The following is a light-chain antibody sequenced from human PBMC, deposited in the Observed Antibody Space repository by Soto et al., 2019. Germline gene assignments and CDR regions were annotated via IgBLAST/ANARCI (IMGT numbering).Light chain of an antibody. CDR2: KAS. J-gene: IGKJ1*01. CDR1: QTISTW. Sequence: IQMTQSPSTLSASVGDRVTFTCRASQTISTWLAWYQQKPGEAPKLLIYKASTLEVGVPSRFSGSGSGTAFTLTINTLQPADFAADYCQQYNSYPWTFGQGTKV. CDR3: QQYNSYPWT. V-gene: IGKV1-5*03.